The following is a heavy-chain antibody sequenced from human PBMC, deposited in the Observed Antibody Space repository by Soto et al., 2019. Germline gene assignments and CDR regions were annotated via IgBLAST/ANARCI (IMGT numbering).Heavy chain of an antibody. D-gene: IGHD2-15*01. CDR1: GGSISSSSYY. Sequence: QLQLQESGPGLVKPSETLSLTCTVSGGSISSSSYYWGWIRQPPGKGLEWIGSIYYSGSTYYNPSLKSRVTISVDTSKNQFSLKLSSVTAADTAVYYCARHVGSRYCSGGSCYSSDFDYWGQGTLVTVSS. CDR2: IYYSGST. V-gene: IGHV4-39*01. J-gene: IGHJ4*02. CDR3: ARHVGSRYCSGGSCYSSDFDY.